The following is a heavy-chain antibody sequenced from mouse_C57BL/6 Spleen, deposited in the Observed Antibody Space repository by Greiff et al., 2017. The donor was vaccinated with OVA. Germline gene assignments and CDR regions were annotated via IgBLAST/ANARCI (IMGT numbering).Heavy chain of an antibody. CDR2: IHPGSGGT. V-gene: IGHV1-54*01. Sequence: QVQLQESGAELVRPGTSVTVSCKASGYAFTNYLIEWVKQRPGQGLEWIGVIHPGSGGTNYNEKFKGKATLTADKSSSSTYMQLSSLTSEASAVDFCARAYYDCDGRDFDVWGTGTTVTVSS. CDR3: ARAYYDCDGRDFDV. CDR1: GYAFTNYL. J-gene: IGHJ1*03. D-gene: IGHD2-4*01.